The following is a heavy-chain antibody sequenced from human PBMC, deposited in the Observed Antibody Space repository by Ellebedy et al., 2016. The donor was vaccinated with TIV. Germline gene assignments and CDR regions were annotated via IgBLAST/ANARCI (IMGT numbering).Heavy chain of an antibody. CDR3: ARDQETGNTVVVVDRFDS. J-gene: IGHJ4*02. D-gene: IGHD2-15*01. Sequence: PGGSLRLSCAASGFTLSTYSMSWVRQAPGKGLEWLSYISGSSRAIRYGDSVKGRFTISRDNAKNLLYLQMNSLRDEDTAVYYCARDQETGNTVVVVDRFDSWGQGTQVTVSS. V-gene: IGHV3-48*02. CDR1: GFTLSTYS. CDR2: ISGSSRAI.